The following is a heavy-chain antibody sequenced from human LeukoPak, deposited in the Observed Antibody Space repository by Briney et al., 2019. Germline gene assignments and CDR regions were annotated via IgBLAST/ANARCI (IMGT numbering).Heavy chain of an antibody. CDR1: GGSIGSYY. Sequence: PSETLSLTCTVSGGSIGSYYWNWIRQAPGKGLEWIGYIYYSGTTNYNPSLKSRVTISVDMSKSQFSLNLSSVTAADTALYYCARHGPLYDIWSAQFYFDYWGQGTLVAVSS. V-gene: IGHV4-59*08. J-gene: IGHJ4*02. D-gene: IGHD3-3*01. CDR3: ARHGPLYDIWSAQFYFDY. CDR2: IYYSGTT.